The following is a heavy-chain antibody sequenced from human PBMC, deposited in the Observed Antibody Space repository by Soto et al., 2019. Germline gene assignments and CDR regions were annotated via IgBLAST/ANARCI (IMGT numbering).Heavy chain of an antibody. CDR2: ISAYNGNT. CDR1: GYTFTSYG. J-gene: IGHJ3*02. D-gene: IGHD4-17*01. V-gene: IGHV1-18*01. Sequence: ASVKVSCKASGYTFTSYGISWVRQAPGQGLEWMGWISAYNGNTNYAQKLQGRVTMTTDTSTSTAYMELRSLRSDDTAVYYCARDPAVTTVTRGAFDIWGQGTMVTVS. CDR3: ARDPAVTTVTRGAFDI.